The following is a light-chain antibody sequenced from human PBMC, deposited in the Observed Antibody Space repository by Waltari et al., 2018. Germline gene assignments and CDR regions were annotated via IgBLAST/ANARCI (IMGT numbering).Light chain of an antibody. V-gene: IGKV1-39*01. CDR3: QQALT. CDR2: AAS. Sequence: DIQMTQSPSSLSASVGDRVTIPCRASQSISSYLNWYQQKPGKAPKLLIYAASSLQSGVPSRFSGSGSGTEFTLTISSLQPDDFATYYCQQALTFGGGTKVEIK. J-gene: IGKJ4*01. CDR1: QSISSY.